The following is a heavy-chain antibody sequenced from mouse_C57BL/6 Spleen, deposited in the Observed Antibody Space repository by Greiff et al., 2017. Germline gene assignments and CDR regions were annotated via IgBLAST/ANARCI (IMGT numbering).Heavy chain of an antibody. J-gene: IGHJ1*03. Sequence: QVQLQQSGAELVKPGASVKISCKASGYAFSSYWMNWVKQRPGTGLEWIGQIYPGDGDTNYNGKFKGKATLTADKSSSTAYMQLSSLTSEDSAVYFCARRRYGSSYDWYFAVWGTGTTVTVAS. CDR2: IYPGDGDT. V-gene: IGHV1-80*01. CDR1: GYAFSSYW. D-gene: IGHD1-1*01. CDR3: ARRRYGSSYDWYFAV.